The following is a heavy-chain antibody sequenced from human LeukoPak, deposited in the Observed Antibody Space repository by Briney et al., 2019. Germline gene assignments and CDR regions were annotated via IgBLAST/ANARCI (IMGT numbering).Heavy chain of an antibody. CDR1: GGSFSGYY. CDR2: INHSGST. J-gene: IGHJ6*02. Sequence: SETLSLTCAVYGGSFSGYYWSWIRQPPGKGLEWIGEINHSGSTNYNPSLKSRVTISVDTSKNQFSLKLSSVTAADTAVYYCARGIGYCSSTSCYYYYYGMGVWGQGTTVTVSS. CDR3: ARGIGYCSSTSCYYYYYGMGV. V-gene: IGHV4-34*01. D-gene: IGHD2-2*01.